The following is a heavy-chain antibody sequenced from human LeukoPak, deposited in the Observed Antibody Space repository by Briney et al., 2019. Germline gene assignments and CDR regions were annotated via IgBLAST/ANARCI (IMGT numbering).Heavy chain of an antibody. CDR3: ARVAPPSYNYDSSGYYYFDY. CDR1: GGSISSYY. CDR2: IYYSGST. J-gene: IGHJ4*02. Sequence: KPSETLSLTCTVSGGSISSYYWSWIRQPPGKGLEWIGYIYYSGSTNYNLSLKSRVTISVDTSKNQFSLKLSSVTAADTAVYYCARVAPPSYNYDSSGYYYFDYRGQGTLVTVSS. V-gene: IGHV4-59*01. D-gene: IGHD3-22*01.